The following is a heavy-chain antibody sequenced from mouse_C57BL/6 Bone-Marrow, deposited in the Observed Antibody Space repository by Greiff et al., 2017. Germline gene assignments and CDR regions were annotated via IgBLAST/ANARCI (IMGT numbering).Heavy chain of an antibody. V-gene: IGHV1-82*01. CDR1: GYAFSSSW. Sequence: QVQLKESGPELVKPGASVKISCKASGYAFSSSWMNWVKQRPGKGLEWIGRIYPGDGDTNYNGKFKGKATLTADKSSSTAYMQLSSLTSADSAVYFFARYAMDYWGQGTSVTVSS. CDR2: IYPGDGDT. J-gene: IGHJ4*01. CDR3: ARYAMDY.